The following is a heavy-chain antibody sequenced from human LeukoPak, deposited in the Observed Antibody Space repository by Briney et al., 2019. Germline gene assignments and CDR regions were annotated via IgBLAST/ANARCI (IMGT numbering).Heavy chain of an antibody. CDR2: IKSKTDGGTT. Sequence: GGSLRLSCGASGFTISNAWMSWVRQAPGKGLEWVGRIKSKTDGGTTDYAAPVKGRFTISRDDSKNTLYLQMNSLKTEDTAVYYCTTPYDSREVDIWGQGTMVTVSS. V-gene: IGHV3-15*01. J-gene: IGHJ3*02. CDR1: GFTISNAW. CDR3: TTPYDSREVDI. D-gene: IGHD3-22*01.